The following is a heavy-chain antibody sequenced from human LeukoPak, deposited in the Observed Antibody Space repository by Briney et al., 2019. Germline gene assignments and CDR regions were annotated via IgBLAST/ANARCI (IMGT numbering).Heavy chain of an antibody. CDR2: IRSKANSYAT. CDR1: GFTFSGSA. Sequence: GGSLRLSCAASGFTFSGSAMHWVRQASGKGLEWVGRIRSKANSYATAYAASVKGRFTISRDDSKNTAYLQMNSLKTDDTAVYYCARDRGIAARPQYFDYWGQGTLVTVSS. D-gene: IGHD6-6*01. V-gene: IGHV3-73*01. CDR3: ARDRGIAARPQYFDY. J-gene: IGHJ4*02.